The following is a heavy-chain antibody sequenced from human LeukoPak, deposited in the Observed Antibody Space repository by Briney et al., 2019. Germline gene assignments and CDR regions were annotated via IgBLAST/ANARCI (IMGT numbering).Heavy chain of an antibody. Sequence: GGSLRLSCAASGFTFSSYSMNWVRQAPGKGLEWVSSISSSSSYIYYADSVKGRFTISRDNAKNSLYLQMNSLRAEDTAVDYCPRDLYYGTVPSGMAVRGQGTTVTVSS. CDR2: ISSSSSYI. D-gene: IGHD3-10*01. CDR1: GFTFSSYS. V-gene: IGHV3-21*01. J-gene: IGHJ6*02. CDR3: PRDLYYGTVPSGMAV.